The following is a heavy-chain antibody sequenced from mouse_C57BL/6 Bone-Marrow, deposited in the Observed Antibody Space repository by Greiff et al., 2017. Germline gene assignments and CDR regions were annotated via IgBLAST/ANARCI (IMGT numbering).Heavy chain of an antibody. CDR2: INPNNGGT. D-gene: IGHD1-1*01. V-gene: IGHV1-18*01. J-gene: IGHJ1*03. Sequence: LVKPGASVKIPCKASGYTFTDYNMDWVKQSHGKSLEWIGDINPNNGGTIYNQKFKGKATLTVDKSSSTAYMELRSLTSEDTAVYYCARLTTTVVATRYFDVWGTGTTVTVSS. CDR1: GYTFTDYN. CDR3: ARLTTTVVATRYFDV.